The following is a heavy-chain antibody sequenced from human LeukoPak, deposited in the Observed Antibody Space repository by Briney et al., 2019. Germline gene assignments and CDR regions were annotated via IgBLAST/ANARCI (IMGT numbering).Heavy chain of an antibody. V-gene: IGHV1-8*01. CDR3: ARSGYSYGYYYYGMDV. Sequence: ASVKVSCKASGYTFTSYDFNWVRQATGQGLEWMGWMNSNSGNTGYAQKFQGRVTMNRNTSISTAYMELSSLRSEDTAVYYCARSGYSYGYYYYGMDVWGQGTTVTVSS. J-gene: IGHJ6*02. CDR1: GYTFTSYD. D-gene: IGHD5-18*01. CDR2: MNSNSGNT.